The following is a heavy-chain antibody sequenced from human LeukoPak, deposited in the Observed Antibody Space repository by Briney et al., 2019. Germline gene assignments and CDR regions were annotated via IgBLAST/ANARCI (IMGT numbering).Heavy chain of an antibody. CDR3: ARDMEQQLVMWFDP. V-gene: IGHV3-48*04. CDR1: GFTFRNSA. Sequence: SGGSLRLSCAASGFTFRNSAMHWVRQAPGKGLEWVSYISSSGSTIYYADSVKGRFTISRDNAKNSLYLQMNSLRAEDTAVYYCARDMEQQLVMWFDPWGQGTLVTVSS. J-gene: IGHJ5*02. D-gene: IGHD6-13*01. CDR2: ISSSGSTI.